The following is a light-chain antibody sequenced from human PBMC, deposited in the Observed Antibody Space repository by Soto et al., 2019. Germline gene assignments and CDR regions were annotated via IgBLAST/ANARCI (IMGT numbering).Light chain of an antibody. CDR1: QSISNW. CDR3: QQSWT. CDR2: KAS. V-gene: IGKV1-5*03. Sequence: DIRMTQSPSTLSASVGDRVTITCRASQSISNWLAWYQQKPGKAPKLLIYKASSLESGVPSRFSGSGSGTEFTLTISSLQPDDFATYYCQQSWTFGQGTKVEIK. J-gene: IGKJ1*01.